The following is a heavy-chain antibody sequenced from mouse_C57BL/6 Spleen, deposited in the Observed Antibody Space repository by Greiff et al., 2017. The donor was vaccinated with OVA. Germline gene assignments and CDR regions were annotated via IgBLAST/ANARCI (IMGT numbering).Heavy chain of an antibody. CDR3: ARSGYDDYAY. CDR1: GYAFSSSW. CDR2: IYPGDGDT. V-gene: IGHV1-82*01. Sequence: QVQLKQSGPELVKPGASVKISCKASGYAFSSSWMNWVKQRPGKGLEWIGRIYPGDGDTNYNGKFKGKATLTADKSSSTAYMQLSSLTSEDSAVXYCARSGYDDYAYWGQGTLVTVSA. D-gene: IGHD2-13*01. J-gene: IGHJ3*01.